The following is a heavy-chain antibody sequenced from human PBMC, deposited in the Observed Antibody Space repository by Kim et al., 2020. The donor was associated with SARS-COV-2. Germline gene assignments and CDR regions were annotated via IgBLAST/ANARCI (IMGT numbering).Heavy chain of an antibody. CDR3: ARAKERITMIVVVITTFDY. CDR2: INPSGGST. CDR1: GYTFTSYY. V-gene: IGHV1-46*01. J-gene: IGHJ4*02. Sequence: ASVKVSCKASGYTFTSYYMHWVRQAPGQGLEWMGIINPSGGSTSYAQKFQGRVTMTRDTSTSTVYMELSSLRSEDTAVYYCARAKERITMIVVVITTFDYWGQGTLVTVSS. D-gene: IGHD3-22*01.